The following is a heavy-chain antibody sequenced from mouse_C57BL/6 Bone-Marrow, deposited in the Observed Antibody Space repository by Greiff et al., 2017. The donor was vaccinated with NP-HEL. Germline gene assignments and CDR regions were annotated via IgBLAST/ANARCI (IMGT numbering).Heavy chain of an antibody. CDR1: GYTFTSYG. Sequence: QVQLQQSGAELARPGASVKLSCKASGYTFTSYGISWVKQRTGQGLEWIGEIYPRSGNTYYNEKFKGKATLTADKSSSTAYMELRSLTSEDSAVYFCARSGNYLAWFAYWGQGTLVTVSA. D-gene: IGHD5-5*01. CDR3: ARSGNYLAWFAY. J-gene: IGHJ3*01. V-gene: IGHV1-81*01. CDR2: IYPRSGNT.